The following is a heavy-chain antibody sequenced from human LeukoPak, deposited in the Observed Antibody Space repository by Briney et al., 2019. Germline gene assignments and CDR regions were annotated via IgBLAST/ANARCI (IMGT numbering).Heavy chain of an antibody. Sequence: GGSLRLSCAASGFTFSSYWMSWVRQAPGKGLEWVAVISDDGSRQHYADFLEGRITISRDNSKNTVSPQMSSLRTEDTAVYFCAREQSGDGWSGFDYWGQGTLVTVSS. V-gene: IGHV3-30*15. CDR2: ISDDGSRQ. CDR3: AREQSGDGWSGFDY. CDR1: GFTFSSYW. D-gene: IGHD6-19*01. J-gene: IGHJ4*02.